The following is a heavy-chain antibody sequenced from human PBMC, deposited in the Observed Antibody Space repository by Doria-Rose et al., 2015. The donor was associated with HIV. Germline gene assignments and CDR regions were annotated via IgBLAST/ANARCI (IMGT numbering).Heavy chain of an antibody. Sequence: SGPVLVKPTETPTLTCTVSGVSLSSPGMGMGWIRQPPGKALEWLANIFSDDERSYKTSLKSRLTISRGTSKSQVVLTMTDMDPVDTATYYCARIKSSRWYHKYYFDFWGQGTLVIVSA. CDR1: GVSLSSPGMG. CDR2: IFSDDER. CDR3: ARIKSSRWYHKYYFDF. D-gene: IGHD6-13*01. V-gene: IGHV2-26*01. J-gene: IGHJ4*02.